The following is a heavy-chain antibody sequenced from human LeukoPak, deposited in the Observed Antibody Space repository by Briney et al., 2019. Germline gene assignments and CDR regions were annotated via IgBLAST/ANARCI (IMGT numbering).Heavy chain of an antibody. D-gene: IGHD2-2*01. CDR3: ARAPAAADY. CDR2: ISWNSGSI. Sequence: PGRSLRLSCAASGFTFDDYAMHWVRQAPGKGLEWVSGISWNSGSIGYADSVKGRFTISRDNAKNSLYLQMNSLRAEDTAVYYCARAPAAADYWGQGTLVTVSS. V-gene: IGHV3-9*01. J-gene: IGHJ4*02. CDR1: GFTFDDYA.